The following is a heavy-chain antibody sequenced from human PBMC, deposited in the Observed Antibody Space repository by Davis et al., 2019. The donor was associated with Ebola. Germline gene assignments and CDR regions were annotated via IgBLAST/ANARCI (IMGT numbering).Heavy chain of an antibody. V-gene: IGHV4-59*08. CDR2: ISQSGST. D-gene: IGHD3-3*01. Sequence: MPSETLSLTCTVSGGSISSYYWSWIRQPPGKGLEWIGEISQSGSTNYNPSLKSRVTISVDKSKNQFSLKLSSVTAADTAVYYCARRDDFWSGYSHFDYWGQGTLVTVSS. CDR1: GGSISSYY. J-gene: IGHJ4*02. CDR3: ARRDDFWSGYSHFDY.